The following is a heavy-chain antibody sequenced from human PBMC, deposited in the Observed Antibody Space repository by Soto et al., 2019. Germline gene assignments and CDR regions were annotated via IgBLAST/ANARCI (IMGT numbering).Heavy chain of an antibody. CDR3: TXXXVDTSPNDF. CDR2: IRTKANNYAT. V-gene: IGHV3-73*01. J-gene: IGHJ4*02. D-gene: IGHD5-18*01. Sequence: EVQLVESGGGLVQPGGSLILSCAASGFTFSGSALHWVRQASGKGLEWVGRIRTKANNYATAYAASVKGRFTISRDDSKNTAYLQMNSLKTEDTAVXXCTXXXVDTSPNDFWGQGTLVTVSS. CDR1: GFTFSGSA.